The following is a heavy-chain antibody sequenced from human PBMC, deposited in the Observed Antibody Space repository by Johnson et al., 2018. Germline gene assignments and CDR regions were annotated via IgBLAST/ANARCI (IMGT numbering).Heavy chain of an antibody. Sequence: QVQLVESGGGVVQPGRSLRLSRAASGFTLGRCGLRWVRQAPGKGLEWVAVIWYDGSREYYTDSVKGRFTISRDNSNNTVSLHMNSLRTEDTAVYYCVKDRGHSVYVDYWGQGTLVTVSS. J-gene: IGHJ4*02. V-gene: IGHV3-30*18. CDR3: VKDRGHSVYVDY. CDR2: IWYDGSRE. D-gene: IGHD5/OR15-5a*01. CDR1: GFTLGRCG.